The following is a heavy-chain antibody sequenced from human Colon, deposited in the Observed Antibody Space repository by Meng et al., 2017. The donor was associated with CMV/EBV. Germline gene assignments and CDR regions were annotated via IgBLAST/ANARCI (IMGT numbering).Heavy chain of an antibody. CDR1: GFTFSNYA. Sequence: VYLVESGGGLVQLGGSLRLSCEASGFTFSNYAMHWVRQAPGKGLEWVAFIWFDGSSKDYADSVKGRFTISRDNSMNRLYLQVNSLRSEDTAVYYCVKTGTAWQFDFWGQGTLVTVSS. CDR2: IWFDGSSK. CDR3: VKTGTAWQFDF. V-gene: IGHV3-30*02. J-gene: IGHJ4*02. D-gene: IGHD2-21*02.